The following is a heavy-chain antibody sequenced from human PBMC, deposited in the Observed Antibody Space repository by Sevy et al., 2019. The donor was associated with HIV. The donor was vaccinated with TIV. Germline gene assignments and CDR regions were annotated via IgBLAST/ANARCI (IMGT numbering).Heavy chain of an antibody. Sequence: GGSLRLSCAASGFTFSSYAMHWVRQAPGKGLEWVAVISYDGSNKYYADSVKGRFTISRDNSKNTLYLQMNSLSAEDTAVYYRARQAGLPPSTFGSIWHYFDYWGQGALVTVSS. V-gene: IGHV3-30*04. D-gene: IGHD3-16*01. CDR2: ISYDGSNK. J-gene: IGHJ4*02. CDR3: ARQAGLPPSTFGSIWHYFDY. CDR1: GFTFSSYA.